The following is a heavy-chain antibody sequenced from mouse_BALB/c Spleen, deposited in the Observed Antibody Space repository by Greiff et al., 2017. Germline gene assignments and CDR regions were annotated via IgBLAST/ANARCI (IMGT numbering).Heavy chain of an antibody. D-gene: IGHD2-12*01. CDR2: ISSGSSTI. Sequence: EVQVVESGGGLVQPGGSRKLSCAASGFTFSSFGMHWVRQAPEKGLEWVAYISSGSSTIYYADTVKGRFTISRDNPKNTLFLQMTSLRSEDTAMYYCARHDATYWGQGTLVTVSA. V-gene: IGHV5-17*02. CDR1: GFTFSSFG. J-gene: IGHJ3*01. CDR3: ARHDATY.